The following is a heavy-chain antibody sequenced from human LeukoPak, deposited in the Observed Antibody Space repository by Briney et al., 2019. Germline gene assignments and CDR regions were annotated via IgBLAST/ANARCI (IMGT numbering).Heavy chain of an antibody. CDR1: GFSLSTSGVG. V-gene: IGHV2-5*02. CDR3: AHEDRQLAFDP. CDR2: SDWDEDK. Sequence: SGPTLVNPTQTLTLTCTFSGFSLSTSGVGVGWIRQPPGKALEWLTLSDWDEDKRYSPSLKRTLTITKDTSKNQVVLTITNMDPVDTATYYRAHEDRQLAFDPWGQGTLVTVSS. D-gene: IGHD6-6*01. J-gene: IGHJ5*02.